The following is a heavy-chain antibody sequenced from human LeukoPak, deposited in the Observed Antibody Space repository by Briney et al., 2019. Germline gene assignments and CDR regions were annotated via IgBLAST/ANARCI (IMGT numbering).Heavy chain of an antibody. D-gene: IGHD4-17*01. CDR1: GGSFSGYY. CDR2: IYYSGST. V-gene: IGHV4-34*01. CDR3: ARGGYGDYVDY. J-gene: IGHJ4*02. Sequence: PSETLSLTCAVYGGSFSGYYWDWIRQPPGKGLEWIGSIYYSGSTYYNPSLKSRVALSVDTSKNQFSLKLSSVTAADTAVYYCARGGYGDYVDYWGQGTLVAVSS.